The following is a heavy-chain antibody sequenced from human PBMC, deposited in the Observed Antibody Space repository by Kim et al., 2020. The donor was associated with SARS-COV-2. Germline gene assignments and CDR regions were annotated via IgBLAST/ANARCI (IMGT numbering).Heavy chain of an antibody. CDR3: TTDSPDERIDY. V-gene: IGHV3-15*06. D-gene: IGHD1-1*01. CDR2: T. Sequence: TNYADPVNGRFNNTRDDSQHQLYLQMNSLKTEDTAVYYCTTDSPDERIDYWGQGTLVTVSS. J-gene: IGHJ4*02.